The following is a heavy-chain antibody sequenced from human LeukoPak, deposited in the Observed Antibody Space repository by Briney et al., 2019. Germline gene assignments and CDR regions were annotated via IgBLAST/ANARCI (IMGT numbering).Heavy chain of an antibody. CDR3: ARDPYYDFWSGSSGAFDI. CDR1: GGSISSYY. V-gene: IGHV4-59*01. Sequence: SETLSLTCTVSGGSISSYYWSWIRQPPGKGLEWIGYIYYSGSTNYNPSLKSRVTISVDTSKNQFSLKLSSVTAADTAVYYCARDPYYDFWSGSSGAFDIWGQGTMVTVSS. D-gene: IGHD3-3*01. J-gene: IGHJ3*02. CDR2: IYYSGST.